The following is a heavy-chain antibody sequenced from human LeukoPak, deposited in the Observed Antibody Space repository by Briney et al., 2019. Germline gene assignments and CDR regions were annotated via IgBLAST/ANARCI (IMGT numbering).Heavy chain of an antibody. CDR2: IKQDGSEK. CDR3: ARDTSGKSGWHYFDY. CDR1: GFTLSSYW. J-gene: IGHJ4*02. D-gene: IGHD6-19*01. Sequence: GGSLRLSCAASGFTLSSYWMTWVRQAPGKGLEWVANIKQDGSEKYYVDSVKGRFTISRDNAQNSLYLQMNSLRAEDTAVYYCARDTSGKSGWHYFDYWGQATLVTVSS. V-gene: IGHV3-7*01.